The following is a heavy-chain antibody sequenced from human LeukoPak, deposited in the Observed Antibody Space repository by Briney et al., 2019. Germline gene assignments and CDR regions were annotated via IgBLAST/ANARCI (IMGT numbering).Heavy chain of an antibody. Sequence: SETLSLTCAVYGGSFSGYYWSWIRQPPGKGLEWIGEINHSGSTNYNPSLKSRVTISVDTSKNQFSLKLSSVTAADTAVYYCARDYYDSSGYDWGQGTLVTVSS. J-gene: IGHJ4*02. CDR1: GGSFSGYY. D-gene: IGHD3-22*01. CDR2: INHSGST. CDR3: ARDYYDSSGYD. V-gene: IGHV4-34*01.